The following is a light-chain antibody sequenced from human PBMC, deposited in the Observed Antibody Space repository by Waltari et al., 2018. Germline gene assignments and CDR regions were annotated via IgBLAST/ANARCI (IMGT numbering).Light chain of an antibody. V-gene: IGLV1-47*01. CDR1: TSTIGRNY. Sequence: QSVLTQPPSASGTPGQRVPISCSGSTSTIGRNYVYCYQQFPGTAPKLLVYRNNARPSVVPDRISGSKSGTSASLAISGLRSEDEADYYCATWDGSLTAWVFGGGTKVTVL. CDR2: RNN. J-gene: IGLJ3*02. CDR3: ATWDGSLTAWV.